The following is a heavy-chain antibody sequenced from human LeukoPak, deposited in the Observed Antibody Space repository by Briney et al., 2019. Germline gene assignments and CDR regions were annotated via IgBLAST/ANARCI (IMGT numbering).Heavy chain of an antibody. J-gene: IGHJ4*02. CDR3: AKTPKIRGVSNFDY. D-gene: IGHD3-10*01. CDR2: ISSSGSTI. CDR1: GFTFSSYA. V-gene: IGHV3-48*03. Sequence: GGSLRLSCAASGFTFSSYAMNWVRQAPGKGLEWVSYISSSGSTIYYADSVKGRFTISRDNSKNTVYLQMNSLRTEDTAVYYCAKTPKIRGVSNFDYWGQGTLVTVSS.